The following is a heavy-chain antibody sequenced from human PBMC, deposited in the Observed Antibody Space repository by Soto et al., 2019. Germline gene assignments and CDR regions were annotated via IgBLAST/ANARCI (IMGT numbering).Heavy chain of an antibody. CDR3: AKDVGDYFDY. D-gene: IGHD4-17*01. CDR1: VFKFSSYS. J-gene: IGHJ4*02. Sequence: GGSLRLSSAASVFKFSSYSTTWVRQAPGKGLEWISAISGSGGSTYYADSVKGRFTISRDNTKNTLYLQMNSLRAEDTAVYYCAKDVGDYFDYWGQGTLVTVSS. CDR2: ISGSGGST. V-gene: IGHV3-23*01.